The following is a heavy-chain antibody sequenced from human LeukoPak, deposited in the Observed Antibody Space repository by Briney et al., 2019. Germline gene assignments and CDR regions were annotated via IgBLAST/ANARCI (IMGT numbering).Heavy chain of an antibody. CDR2: IIPIFGTA. CDR3: ARDARHRYCSSSSCYWGWLDP. CDR1: GGTFISYA. Sequence: SVKVSCKASGGTFISYAISWVRQAPGQGLEWMGGIIPIFGTANYAQKFQGRVTITADESTSTAYMELSSLRSEDTAVYYCARDARHRYCSSSSCYWGWLDPWGQGTLVTVSS. V-gene: IGHV1-69*01. J-gene: IGHJ5*02. D-gene: IGHD2-2*01.